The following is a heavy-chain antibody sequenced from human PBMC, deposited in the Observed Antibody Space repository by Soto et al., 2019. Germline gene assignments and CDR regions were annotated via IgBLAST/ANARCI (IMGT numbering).Heavy chain of an antibody. CDR2: MNPKSGNT. CDR3: ARGSIVVVVAASYYYGMEV. CDR1: GYTFTSYD. J-gene: IGHJ6*02. Sequence: ASSKVSCKASGYTFTSYDINWVRQCTEQGLEWRGWMNPKSGNTGYAQKFQGRVTMTRNTSISTAYMELSSLRSEDTAVYYCARGSIVVVVAASYYYGMEVWGQGTTVTVSS. V-gene: IGHV1-8*01. D-gene: IGHD2-15*01.